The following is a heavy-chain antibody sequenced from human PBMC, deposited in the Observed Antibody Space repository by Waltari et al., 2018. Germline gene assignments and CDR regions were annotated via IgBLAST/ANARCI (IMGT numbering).Heavy chain of an antibody. D-gene: IGHD2-2*01. CDR3: ARAHQ. CDR2: INPDGSNK. V-gene: IGHV3-7*03. CDR1: GFTFSSEW. J-gene: IGHJ4*02. Sequence: EVQLVEAGGNLVQPGGSLRLFCEPSGFTFSSEWMSWVRQAPGKGPEWVANINPDGSNKGYVDSVRGRFTISRDNAKNSLFLQMNSLRNDDTAVYFCARAHQWGQGTLVTVSS.